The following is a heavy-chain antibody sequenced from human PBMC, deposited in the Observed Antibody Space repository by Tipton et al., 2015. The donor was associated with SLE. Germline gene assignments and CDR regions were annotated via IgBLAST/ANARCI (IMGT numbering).Heavy chain of an antibody. V-gene: IGHV1-18*01. CDR2: ISAYNGNT. Sequence: QSGAEVKKPGASVKVSCKASGYTFTSYGISWVRQAPGQGLEWMGWISAYNGNTNYAQKLQGRVTMTTDTPTSTAYMELRNLRSDDTAVYYCARMVSGYCSGGSCYLYWYFDLWGRGTLVTVSS. J-gene: IGHJ2*01. D-gene: IGHD2-15*01. CDR1: GYTFTSYG. CDR3: ARMVSGYCSGGSCYLYWYFDL.